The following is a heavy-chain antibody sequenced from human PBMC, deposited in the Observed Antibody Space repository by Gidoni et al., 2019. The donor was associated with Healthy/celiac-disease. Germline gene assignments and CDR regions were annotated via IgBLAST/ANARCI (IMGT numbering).Heavy chain of an antibody. D-gene: IGHD3-16*01. V-gene: IGHV3-30*18. Sequence: QVQLVESGGGVVQPGRSLRLSCAASGFTFSSYGMHWVRQAPGKGLEWVAVISYDGSNKYYADSVKGRFTISRDNSKNTLYLQMNSLGAEDTAVYYCAKARGTTLDYWGQGTLVTVSS. CDR3: AKARGTTLDY. CDR2: ISYDGSNK. CDR1: GFTFSSYG. J-gene: IGHJ4*02.